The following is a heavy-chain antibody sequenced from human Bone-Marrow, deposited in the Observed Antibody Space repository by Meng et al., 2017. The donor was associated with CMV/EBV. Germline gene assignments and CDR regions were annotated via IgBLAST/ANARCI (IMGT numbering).Heavy chain of an antibody. J-gene: IGHJ3*02. CDR3: ARCRDAYNWDAFDI. D-gene: IGHD5-24*01. CDR1: GYSFASYW. V-gene: IGHV5-51*01. Sequence: GESLKISCKGSGYSFASYWIGWVRQMPGKGLEWIGIIHPGDSNTRYRSSFQGQVTISIDKSLSTAYLQWSSLRATDTATYYCARCRDAYNWDAFDIWGQGKMVTVSS. CDR2: IHPGDSNT.